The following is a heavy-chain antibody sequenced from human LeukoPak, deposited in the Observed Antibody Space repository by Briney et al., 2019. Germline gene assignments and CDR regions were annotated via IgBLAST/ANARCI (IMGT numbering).Heavy chain of an antibody. Sequence: SETLSLTCTVSGGSISSYYWSWIRQPPGKGLEWIGYIYYSGTTNYNPSLESRVTISVDTSKNQFSLKLTSVTAADTAVYYCARGSGWYDYWGQGTLVTVSS. CDR2: IYYSGTT. CDR1: GGSISSYY. J-gene: IGHJ4*02. CDR3: ARGSGWYDY. V-gene: IGHV4-59*01. D-gene: IGHD6-19*01.